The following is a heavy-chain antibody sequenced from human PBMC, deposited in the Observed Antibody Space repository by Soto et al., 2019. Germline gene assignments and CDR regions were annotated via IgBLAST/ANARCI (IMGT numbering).Heavy chain of an antibody. CDR1: GYTFTSYY. D-gene: IGHD6-13*01. Sequence: QVQLVQSGAEVKKPGASVKVSCKASGYTFTSYYMHWVRQAPGQGLEWMGIINPSGGSTSYAQKFQGRVTMTRDTSTSTVYMELSSLRSEDTAVYYCAREGEFEPGIAAAGTGYYYGMDVWGQGTTVTVSS. J-gene: IGHJ6*02. CDR2: INPSGGST. V-gene: IGHV1-46*01. CDR3: AREGEFEPGIAAAGTGYYYGMDV.